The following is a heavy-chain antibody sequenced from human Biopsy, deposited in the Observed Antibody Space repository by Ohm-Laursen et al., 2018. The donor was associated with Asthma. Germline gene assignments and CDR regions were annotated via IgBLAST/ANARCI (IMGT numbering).Heavy chain of an antibody. D-gene: IGHD2-21*02. CDR1: GGSINNFY. Sequence: SETLSLTCTVFGGSINNFYWSWIRQPPGKGLESIGHVYYSGSTNYNPSLKSRVTISIDASKNQFSLKLTSVTAADTAVYYCARGVDRVTGLLDHFDSWGQGTLVTVSS. J-gene: IGHJ4*02. CDR2: VYYSGST. CDR3: ARGVDRVTGLLDHFDS. V-gene: IGHV4-59*01.